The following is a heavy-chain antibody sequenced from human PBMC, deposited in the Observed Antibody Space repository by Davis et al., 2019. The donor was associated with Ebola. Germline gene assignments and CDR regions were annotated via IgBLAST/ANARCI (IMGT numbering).Heavy chain of an antibody. J-gene: IGHJ3*02. CDR3: AKDCSVTMIVVAPADAFDI. CDR2: ISGSGGST. Sequence: GESLKISCAASGFTFSSYAMSWVRQAPGKGLEWVSAISGSGGSTYYADFVKGRFTISRDNSKNTLYLQMNSLRAEDTAVYYCAKDCSVTMIVVAPADAFDIWGQGTMVTVSS. D-gene: IGHD3-22*01. V-gene: IGHV3-23*01. CDR1: GFTFSSYA.